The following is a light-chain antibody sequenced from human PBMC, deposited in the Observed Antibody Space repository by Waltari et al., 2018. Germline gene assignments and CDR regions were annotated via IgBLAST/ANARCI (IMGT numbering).Light chain of an antibody. Sequence: EIVLTQSPATLSLSPGETATLSCRASQSVGTYLAWYQQKPGQAPRLLSYDASNRATGIPARFRGSGSGTDFTLTISSLEAEDFAVYYCQQRSNWTPHTFGQGARLEIK. V-gene: IGKV3-11*01. CDR1: QSVGTY. J-gene: IGKJ2*01. CDR2: DAS. CDR3: QQRSNWTPHT.